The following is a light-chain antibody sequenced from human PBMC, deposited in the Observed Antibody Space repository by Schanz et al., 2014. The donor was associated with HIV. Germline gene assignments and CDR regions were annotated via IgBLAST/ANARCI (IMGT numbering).Light chain of an antibody. V-gene: IGLV2-14*02. J-gene: IGLJ1*01. Sequence: QSALTQPASVSGTPGQSITISCSGTSFDVGSSEFVSWYQVSPGEAPKLLVYDVSNRPSGVSSRFSGSKSGNTASLTISGLHADDEADYYCCSYTTTSPYVFGAGTKLTVL. CDR3: CSYTTTSPYV. CDR1: SFDVGSSEF. CDR2: DVS.